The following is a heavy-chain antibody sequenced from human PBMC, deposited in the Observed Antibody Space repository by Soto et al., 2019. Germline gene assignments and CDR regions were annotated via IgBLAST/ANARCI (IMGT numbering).Heavy chain of an antibody. Sequence: QVQLVQSGAEVKKPGASVKVSCKASRYTFNSYGITWVRQAPGQGLEWMGWINPYNGNTKHAQKVQGRVTMTPDTSTSTAYMERRRRRSDDTAVYYCARDPALGGPFDYWGQGTLVTVSS. CDR1: RYTFNSYG. CDR3: ARDPALGGPFDY. V-gene: IGHV1-18*01. D-gene: IGHD3-16*01. CDR2: INPYNGNT. J-gene: IGHJ4*02.